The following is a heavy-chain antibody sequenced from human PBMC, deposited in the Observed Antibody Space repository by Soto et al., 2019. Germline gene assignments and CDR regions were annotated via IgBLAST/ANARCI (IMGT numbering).Heavy chain of an antibody. CDR2: INAGNDNT. D-gene: IGHD2-15*01. CDR3: ASAQFVVVVAATPKGAFDI. J-gene: IGHJ3*02. Sequence: ASVKVSCKASGYTFTSYAMHWVRQAPGQRLEWMGWINAGNDNTKYSQKIQGRDTITRDTSASTAYMKQSSLRSEDTAVFYCASAQFVVVVAATPKGAFDIWGQGTMVTVSS. CDR1: GYTFTSYA. V-gene: IGHV1-3*01.